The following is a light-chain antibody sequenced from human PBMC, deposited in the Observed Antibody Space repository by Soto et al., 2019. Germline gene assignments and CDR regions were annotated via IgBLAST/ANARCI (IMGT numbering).Light chain of an antibody. CDR1: QSVSSK. V-gene: IGKV3-15*01. CDR2: DAS. CDR3: QQYWRWPIT. J-gene: IGKJ5*01. Sequence: EIVMTQSPGTLSVSPGERATLSCRASQSVSSKLAWYQHKPGQAPRLLVYDASTWATGIPGRFSGSGSGTDFTLTISSLQSEDSAVYYCQQYWRWPITFGQGTRLEIK.